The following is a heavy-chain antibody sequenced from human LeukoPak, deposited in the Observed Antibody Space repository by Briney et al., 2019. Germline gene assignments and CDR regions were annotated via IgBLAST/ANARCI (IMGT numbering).Heavy chain of an antibody. Sequence: SETLSLTCAVYGGSFSGYYWSWIRQPPGKGLEWIGEINHSGSTNYNPSLKSRVTISVDTSKNQFSLKLSSVTAADTAVYYCARGRNYYDSSGYYYANAFDIWGQGTMVTVSS. CDR3: ARGRNYYDSSGYYYANAFDI. V-gene: IGHV4-34*01. D-gene: IGHD3-22*01. CDR2: INHSGST. J-gene: IGHJ3*02. CDR1: GGSFSGYY.